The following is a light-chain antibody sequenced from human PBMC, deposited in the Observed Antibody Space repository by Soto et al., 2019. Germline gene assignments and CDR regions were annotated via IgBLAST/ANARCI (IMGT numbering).Light chain of an antibody. J-gene: IGLJ2*01. CDR3: AAWDDSLSAAV. CDR2: SNN. Sequence: QSVLTQPPSASGTPGQRVTISCSGSNSDIGTNPVNWYQHLPRTAPKLLIYSNNKRPSGVPDRFSGSKSGTSASLAISGLRSEDEADYFCAAWDDSLSAAVFGGGTKVTVL. V-gene: IGLV1-47*02. CDR1: NSDIGTNP.